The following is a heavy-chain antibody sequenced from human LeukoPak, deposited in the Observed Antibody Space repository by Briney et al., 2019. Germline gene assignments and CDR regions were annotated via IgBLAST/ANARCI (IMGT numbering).Heavy chain of an antibody. D-gene: IGHD2-2*03. V-gene: IGHV3-23*01. Sequence: GGSLRLSCAASGFTFSSYSMNWVRQAPGKGLEWVSGIGSNSVPTVYADSVKGRFTISRDNSKSMLYLQMDSLRVEDTAVYYCAKHCSGYCNTASEKRFDPWGQGTLVAVSS. CDR1: GFTFSSYS. J-gene: IGHJ5*02. CDR3: AKHCSGYCNTASEKRFDP. CDR2: IGSNSVPT.